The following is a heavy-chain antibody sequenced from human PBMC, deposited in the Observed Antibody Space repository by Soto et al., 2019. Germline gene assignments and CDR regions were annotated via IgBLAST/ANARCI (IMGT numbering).Heavy chain of an antibody. CDR1: GYSFTSYW. Sequence: GESLKISCKGSGYSFTSYWISWVRQMPGKGLEWMGRIDPSDSYTNYSPSFQGHVTISADRSISTAYLQWSSLKASDTAMYYCARRPIAAAGLLYYYYGMDVWGQGTTVTVS. V-gene: IGHV5-10-1*01. J-gene: IGHJ6*02. D-gene: IGHD6-13*01. CDR3: ARRPIAAAGLLYYYYGMDV. CDR2: IDPSDSYT.